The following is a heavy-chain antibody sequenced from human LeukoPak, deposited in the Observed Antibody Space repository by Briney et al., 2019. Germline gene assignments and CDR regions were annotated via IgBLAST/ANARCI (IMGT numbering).Heavy chain of an antibody. CDR3: ARGNDHNDYVPDY. D-gene: IGHD3-16*01. V-gene: IGHV1-18*01. J-gene: IGHJ4*02. CDR2: ISPYNGNT. Sequence: ASVKVSCKTSGYPFTTYGFTWVRQAPGQGLEWMGRISPYNGNTNYAQKFQGRVTMTTDTSTSTAYMELRSLRSDDTAVYYCARGNDHNDYVPDYWGQGTLVTVSS. CDR1: GYPFTTYG.